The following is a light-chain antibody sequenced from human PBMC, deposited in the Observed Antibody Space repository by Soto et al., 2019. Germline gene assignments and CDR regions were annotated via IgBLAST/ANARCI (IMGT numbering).Light chain of an antibody. V-gene: IGLV2-23*01. Sequence: QSVLTQPASVSGFPGQSITISCTGTSSDVGSYNLVSWYQQHPGKAPKLMIYEGSKRPSGVSNCFSGSKSGNTASLTISGLQAEDEADYYCCSYAGSSPYVVRTGTKVTV. CDR2: EGS. CDR1: SSDVGSYNL. J-gene: IGLJ1*01. CDR3: CSYAGSSPYV.